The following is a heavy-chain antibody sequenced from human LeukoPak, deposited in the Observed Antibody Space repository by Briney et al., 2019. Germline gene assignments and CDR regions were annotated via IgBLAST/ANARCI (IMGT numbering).Heavy chain of an antibody. D-gene: IGHD3-3*01. CDR3: ARGTRYYDFWSGYHFDY. CDR1: GGSFSGYY. CDR2: INHSGST. Sequence: SETLSLTCAVYGGSFSGYYRSWIRQPPGKGLEWIGEINHSGSTNYNPSLKSRVTISVDTSKNQFSLKLSSVTAADTAVYYCARGTRYYDFWSGYHFDYWGQGTLVTVSS. V-gene: IGHV4-34*01. J-gene: IGHJ4*02.